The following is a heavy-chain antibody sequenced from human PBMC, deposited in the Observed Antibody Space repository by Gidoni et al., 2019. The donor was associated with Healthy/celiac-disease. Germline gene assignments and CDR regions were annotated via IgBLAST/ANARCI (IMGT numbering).Heavy chain of an antibody. CDR1: GFTFGSYA. Sequence: EVQRLESGGGWGQPGGSLRLSCAASGFTFGSYAMSWVRQAPGKGLEWVSAISGIVGSTYYADSVKGRFTISRDNSKNTLYLQMNSLRAEDTAVYYCAKGEIAVAGTPFDYWGQGTLVTVSS. CDR3: AKGEIAVAGTPFDY. D-gene: IGHD6-19*01. J-gene: IGHJ4*02. V-gene: IGHV3-23*01. CDR2: ISGIVGST.